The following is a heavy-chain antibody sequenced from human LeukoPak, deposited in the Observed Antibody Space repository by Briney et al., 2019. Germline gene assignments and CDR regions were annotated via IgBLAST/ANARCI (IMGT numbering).Heavy chain of an antibody. CDR3: ARNYFESGSPDY. J-gene: IGHJ4*02. CDR2: IYHSGST. Sequence: SETLSLTCDVSGYSITTDYYWGWIRQPPGKGLEWVGSIYHSGSTYYNPSLKSRVTISVDTSKNQFSLNLSSVTAADTAVYHCARNYFESGSPDYWGQGTLVTVSS. V-gene: IGHV4-38-2*01. D-gene: IGHD3-10*01. CDR1: GYSITTDYY.